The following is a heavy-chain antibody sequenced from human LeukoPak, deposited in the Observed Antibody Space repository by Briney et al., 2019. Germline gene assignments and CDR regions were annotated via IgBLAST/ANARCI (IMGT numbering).Heavy chain of an antibody. J-gene: IGHJ4*02. Sequence: GGSLRLSCAASGFTFSSYWMSWVRQAPGKGLEWVANIKDDGSEKYYVDSMKGRFTISRDNAKNSLYLQMNSLRAEDTALYYCAKDMYPDYGDYGNYFDYWGQGTLVTVSS. CDR3: AKDMYPDYGDYGNYFDY. CDR1: GFTFSSYW. V-gene: IGHV3-7*03. D-gene: IGHD4-17*01. CDR2: IKDDGSEK.